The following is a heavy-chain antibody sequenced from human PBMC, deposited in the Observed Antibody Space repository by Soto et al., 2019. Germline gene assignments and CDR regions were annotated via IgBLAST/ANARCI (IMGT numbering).Heavy chain of an antibody. J-gene: IGHJ5*02. CDR2: ISAYNGNT. Sequence: QVQLVQSGAEVKKPGASVKVSCKASGYTFTSYGISWVRQAPGQGLEWMGWISAYNGNTNYAQKLQGRVTMTTETSTSTAYMELRSLRSDDTAVYYCVRYCSSTSCYWSWFDPWGQGTLVTVSS. CDR3: VRYCSSTSCYWSWFDP. CDR1: GYTFTSYG. D-gene: IGHD2-2*01. V-gene: IGHV1-18*04.